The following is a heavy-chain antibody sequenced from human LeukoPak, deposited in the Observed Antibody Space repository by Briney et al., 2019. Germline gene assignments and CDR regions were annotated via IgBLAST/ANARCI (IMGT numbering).Heavy chain of an antibody. CDR3: AKESPAFDR. CDR1: GFTFNDYA. J-gene: IGHJ4*02. CDR2: ISYNGDTT. Sequence: GGSLRLSCAASGFTFNDYAMTWIRQAPGKGLDWVSVISYNGDTTYYADSVKGRFTISRDNSKNTLYLQMNGLRVEDTAVYYCAKESPAFDRWGQGTLVTVSS. V-gene: IGHV3-23*01.